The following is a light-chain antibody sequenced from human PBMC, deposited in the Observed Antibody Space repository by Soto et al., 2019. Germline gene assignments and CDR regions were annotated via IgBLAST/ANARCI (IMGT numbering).Light chain of an antibody. CDR1: QDLDRW. CDR3: QQYNSYYT. Sequence: DIQMTQSPSSLSASVGDRVTITCRASQDLDRWLAWYQQKPGEAPKVLIFAASSLQSGLPSRFSGGGSGTDFTLTISGLQPDDFATYYCQQYNSYYTFGQGTRLEIK. V-gene: IGKV1D-16*01. J-gene: IGKJ5*01. CDR2: AAS.